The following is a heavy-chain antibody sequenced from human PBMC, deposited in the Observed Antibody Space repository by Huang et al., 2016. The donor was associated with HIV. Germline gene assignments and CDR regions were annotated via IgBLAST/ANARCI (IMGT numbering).Heavy chain of an antibody. CDR1: GYIFIGYY. CDR3: TREAVRGIIVNFDY. CDR2: INPNTGGT. V-gene: IGHV1-2*02. D-gene: IGHD3-10*01. Sequence: QVQLVQSGAEVKKPGASVKVSCKASGYIFIGYYLHWVRQAPGQGLEWMGWINPNTGGTIYAQNFEDSVIMTRDTSITTAYMDLSRLKSDDTAVYYCTREAVRGIIVNFDYWGQGTLVTVSS. J-gene: IGHJ4*02.